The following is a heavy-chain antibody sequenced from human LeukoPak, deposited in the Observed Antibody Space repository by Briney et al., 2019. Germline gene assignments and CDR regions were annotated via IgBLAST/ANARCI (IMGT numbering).Heavy chain of an antibody. V-gene: IGHV5-51*01. J-gene: IGHJ4*02. Sequence: GESLRISCKGSEYSFSTYWIDWVRQIPGKGLEWMGIIYPADSDTRYSPSFQGQVTISVGKSPSTAYLQWSSPQASDSATYYCARAGLDFGFGQLDIDYWGQGTLVTVSS. CDR3: ARAGLDFGFGQLDIDY. D-gene: IGHD3-10*01. CDR1: EYSFSTYW. CDR2: IYPADSDT.